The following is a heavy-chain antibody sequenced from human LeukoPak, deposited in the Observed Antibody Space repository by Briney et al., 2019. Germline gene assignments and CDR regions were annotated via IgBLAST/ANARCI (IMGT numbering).Heavy chain of an antibody. CDR1: GDPISGFY. D-gene: IGHD3-3*01. Sequence: SETLSLTCTVSGDPISGFYWAWIRQPPGRGLEWIGYTYYSASTNYNPSLKSRVTISVDTSKNQFSLKLSSVTAADTAVYYCARGGDFWSGYPDYYFDYWGQGTLVTVSS. J-gene: IGHJ4*02. CDR2: TYYSAST. CDR3: ARGGDFWSGYPDYYFDY. V-gene: IGHV4-59*01.